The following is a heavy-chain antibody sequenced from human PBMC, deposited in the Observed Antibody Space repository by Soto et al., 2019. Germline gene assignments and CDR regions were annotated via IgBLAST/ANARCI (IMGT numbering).Heavy chain of an antibody. CDR3: ARQGFGQLHGLVDV. D-gene: IGHD3-10*01. CDR1: GGSITSHY. V-gene: IGHV4-59*08. J-gene: IGHJ6*02. Sequence: QVQLQESGPGLVKPSETLSLTCSVSGGSITSHYCSWFRQPPGKGLEWIGYIHHSGSTSYNPSLQSRVTMSVDTSKNQFSLKVNSVTAADTALYYCARQGFGQLHGLVDVWGPGTTVTVSS. CDR2: IHHSGST.